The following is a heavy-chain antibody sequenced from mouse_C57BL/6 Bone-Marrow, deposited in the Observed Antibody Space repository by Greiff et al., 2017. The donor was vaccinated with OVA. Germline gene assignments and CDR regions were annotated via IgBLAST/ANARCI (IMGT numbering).Heavy chain of an antibody. CDR1: GFTFSSYG. J-gene: IGHJ1*03. CDR2: ISSGGSYT. V-gene: IGHV5-6*01. Sequence: EVKLQESGGDLVKPGGSLKLSCAASGFTFSSYGMSWVRQTPDKRLEWVATISSGGSYTYYPDSVKGRFTISRDNAKNTLYLQMSSLKSEDTAMYYCARPFITTVVATDWYFDVWGTGTTVTVSS. CDR3: ARPFITTVVATDWYFDV. D-gene: IGHD1-1*01.